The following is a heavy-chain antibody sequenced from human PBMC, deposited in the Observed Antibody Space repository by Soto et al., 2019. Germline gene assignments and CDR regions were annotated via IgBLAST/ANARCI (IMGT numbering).Heavy chain of an antibody. V-gene: IGHV4-59*01. CDR3: ARKNSYSSSWYEGYYYGMDV. D-gene: IGHD6-13*01. J-gene: IGHJ6*02. CDR1: GGSMCSYY. CDR2: IYYSGST. Sequence: TVCGGSMCSYYWGWIRQKPGKGLEWIGYIYYSGSTNYNPSLKSRVTISVDTSKNQFSLKLSSVTAADTAVYYCARKNSYSSSWYEGYYYGMDVWGQGTTVTVSS.